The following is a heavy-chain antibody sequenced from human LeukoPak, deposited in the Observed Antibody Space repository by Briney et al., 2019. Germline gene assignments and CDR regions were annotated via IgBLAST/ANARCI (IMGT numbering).Heavy chain of an antibody. J-gene: IGHJ4*02. D-gene: IGHD3-22*01. CDR2: IYYSGST. V-gene: IGHV4-39*07. Sequence: SETLSLTCTVSGGSISSSSYYWGWIRQPPGKGLEWIGSIYYSGSTYYNPSLKSRVTISVDTSKNQFSLKLSSVTAADTAVYYCARGWHSSFDYWGQGTLVTVSS. CDR3: ARGWHSSFDY. CDR1: GGSISSSSYY.